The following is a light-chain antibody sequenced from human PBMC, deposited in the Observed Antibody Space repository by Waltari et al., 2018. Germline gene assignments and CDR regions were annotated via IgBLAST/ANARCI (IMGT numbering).Light chain of an antibody. J-gene: IGLJ1*01. Sequence: QSVLTQPPSTSGTPGQTVTISCSGTNSNIGRNSVFWYQQLPGTAPKLLTYRDNQRPSGVPARFSASKSGTSAALAIRGLRSEDEADYYCAAWDDSLSVTYVFGSGTRVTV. CDR3: AAWDDSLSVTYV. CDR1: NSNIGRNS. CDR2: RDN. V-gene: IGLV1-47*01.